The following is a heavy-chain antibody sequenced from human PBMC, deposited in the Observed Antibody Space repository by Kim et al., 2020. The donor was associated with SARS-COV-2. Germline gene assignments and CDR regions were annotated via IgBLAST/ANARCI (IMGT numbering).Heavy chain of an antibody. CDR2: SSYI. CDR3: AEQQLGGY. Sequence: SSYIYYADSVKGRFTISRDNAKNSLYLQMNGLRAEDTAVYYCAEQQLGGYWGQGTLVTVSS. J-gene: IGHJ4*02. D-gene: IGHD6-13*01. V-gene: IGHV3-21*01.